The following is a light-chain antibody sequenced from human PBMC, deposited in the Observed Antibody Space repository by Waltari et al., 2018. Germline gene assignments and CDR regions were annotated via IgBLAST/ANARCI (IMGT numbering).Light chain of an antibody. CDR1: YSHDGNNV. CDR2: RSD. CDR3: ASWEDSLNGRWV. Sequence: QSALTQPPSASGPPGQNAPIPCSGRYSHDGNNVVNRYQQFPGTTPKLLIYRSDQRPSGVPDRFSGSKSGTSASLAIIGLRSDDEADYYCASWEDSLNGRWVFGGGTKLTVL. V-gene: IGLV1-44*01. J-gene: IGLJ2*01.